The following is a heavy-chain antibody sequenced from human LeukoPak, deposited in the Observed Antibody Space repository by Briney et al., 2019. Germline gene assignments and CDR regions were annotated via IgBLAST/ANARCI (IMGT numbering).Heavy chain of an antibody. V-gene: IGHV4-4*07. CDR1: GGSISSYY. CDR2: IYTSGST. Sequence: SETLSLTCTVSGGSISSYYWSWIRQPAGKGLEWIGRIYTSGSTNYNPSLQSRLTMSIDTSKNQFSLKLSFVTAADTAVYYCARDSGTTGEVKFDPWGQGTLVTVSS. J-gene: IGHJ5*02. D-gene: IGHD4-17*01. CDR3: ARDSGTTGEVKFDP.